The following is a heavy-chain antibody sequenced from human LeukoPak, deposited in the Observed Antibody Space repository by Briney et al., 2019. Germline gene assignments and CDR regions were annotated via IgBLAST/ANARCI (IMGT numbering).Heavy chain of an antibody. CDR3: ARADFWSGYYTATY. Sequence: SETLSLTRTVSGGSISSGGYYWSWIRQHPGTGLEWIGYIYYSGSTYYNPSLKSRVTISVDTSKNQFSLKLSSVTAADTAVYYCARADFWSGYYTATYWGQGTLVTVSS. J-gene: IGHJ4*02. CDR1: GGSISSGGYY. CDR2: IYYSGST. D-gene: IGHD3-3*01. V-gene: IGHV4-31*03.